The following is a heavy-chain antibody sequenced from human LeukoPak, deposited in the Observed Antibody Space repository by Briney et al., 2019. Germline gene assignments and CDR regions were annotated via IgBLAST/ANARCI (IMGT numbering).Heavy chain of an antibody. CDR2: IYYSGST. J-gene: IGHJ4*02. Sequence: NPSETLSLTCSVSGGSISTYYWSWIRQPPGKGLEWIGYIYYSGSTNYNPSLKSRVTISVDTSKNQFSLKLSSVTAADTAVYYCARESSGWLIWGQGTLVTVSS. D-gene: IGHD6-19*01. CDR1: GGSISTYY. CDR3: ARESSGWLI. V-gene: IGHV4-59*01.